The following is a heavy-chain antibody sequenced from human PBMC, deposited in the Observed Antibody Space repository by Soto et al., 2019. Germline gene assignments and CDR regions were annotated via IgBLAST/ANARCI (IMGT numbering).Heavy chain of an antibody. CDR3: ARGRYCLTGRCFPNWFDS. J-gene: IGHJ5*01. V-gene: IGHV4-30-4*01. D-gene: IGHD2-15*01. CDR2: IYKSTTT. Sequence: TLSLTCSVSGDSISTVDYFWAWIRQPPGQALEYIGYIYKSTTTYYNPSFESRVAISLDTSKSQFSLTVTSVTAADTAVYFCARGRYCLTGRCFPNWFDSWGQGTLGTVSS. CDR1: GDSISTVDYF.